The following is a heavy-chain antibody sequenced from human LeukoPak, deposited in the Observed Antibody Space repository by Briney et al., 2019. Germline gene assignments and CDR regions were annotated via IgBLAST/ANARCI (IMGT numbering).Heavy chain of an antibody. J-gene: IGHJ6*02. CDR3: SRFGGAAGTAHSYYYYGMDV. V-gene: IGHV1-8*01. Sequence: ASVKVSCKASGYTFTSYDINWVRQATGQGLEWMGWMNPNSGNTGYAQKFQGRVTMTRNTSISTAYMELSSLRSEDTAAYYCSRFGGAAGTAHSYYYYGMDVWGQGTTVTVSS. CDR1: GYTFTSYD. CDR2: MNPNSGNT. D-gene: IGHD3-16*01.